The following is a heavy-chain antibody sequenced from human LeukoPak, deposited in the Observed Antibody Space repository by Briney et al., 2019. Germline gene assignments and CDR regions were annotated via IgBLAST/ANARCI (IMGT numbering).Heavy chain of an antibody. J-gene: IGHJ4*02. Sequence: ASVKLSCKASGYTFTGYYMHWVRQAPGKGLEWMGWINPNSGGTNYAQKFQGRVTMTRDTSISTAYMELSRLRSDDTAVYYCARSSEVVTADYWGQGTLVSVSS. D-gene: IGHD2-21*02. CDR1: GYTFTGYY. V-gene: IGHV1-2*02. CDR2: INPNSGGT. CDR3: ARSSEVVTADY.